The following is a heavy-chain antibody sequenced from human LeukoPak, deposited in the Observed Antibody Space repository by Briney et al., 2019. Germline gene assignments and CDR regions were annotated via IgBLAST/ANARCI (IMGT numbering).Heavy chain of an antibody. V-gene: IGHV3-64*01. Sequence: GGSLRLSCAASGFTFSSYAMHWVRQAPGKGLEYVSAISSNGGSTYYANSVKGRFTISRDNSKNTLYLQMGSLRAEDMAVYYCARYTFLGGGYYNYYFDYWGQGTLVPVSS. J-gene: IGHJ4*02. CDR3: ARYTFLGGGYYNYYFDY. CDR2: ISSNGGST. D-gene: IGHD1-26*01. CDR1: GFTFSSYA.